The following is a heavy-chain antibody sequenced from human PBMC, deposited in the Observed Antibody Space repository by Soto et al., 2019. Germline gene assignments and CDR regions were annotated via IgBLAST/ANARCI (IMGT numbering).Heavy chain of an antibody. J-gene: IGHJ2*01. V-gene: IGHV4-61*01. CDR1: GGSVSSGTYF. CDR2: IYDSGST. Sequence: QVQLQESGPGLVKPSETLSLTCTVSGGSVSSGTYFWSWIRQPPGKGLEWIGYIYDSGSTNYHPSLNRRVTISGATSKIQFSLKLSSVTAADTAVYYCARSSGSSDWYFALWGRGTLVTVSS. CDR3: ARSSGSSDWYFAL. D-gene: IGHD2-15*01.